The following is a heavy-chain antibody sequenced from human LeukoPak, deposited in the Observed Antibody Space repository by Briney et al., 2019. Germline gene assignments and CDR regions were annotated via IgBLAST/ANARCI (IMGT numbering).Heavy chain of an antibody. J-gene: IGHJ3*02. D-gene: IGHD3-22*01. V-gene: IGHV3-53*01. CDR3: ARVVTVIVVAYPDAFDI. Sequence: GGSLRLSCAASGFTVSSNYMSWVRQAPGKGLEWVSVIYSGGSTYYADSVKGRFTISRDNSKNTLYLQMNSLRAEDTAVYYCARVVTVIVVAYPDAFDIWGQGTMVTVSS. CDR2: IYSGGST. CDR1: GFTVSSNY.